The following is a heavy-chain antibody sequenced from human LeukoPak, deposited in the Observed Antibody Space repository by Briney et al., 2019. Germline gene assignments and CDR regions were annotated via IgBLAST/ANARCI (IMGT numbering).Heavy chain of an antibody. CDR2: INAYNGDT. CDR1: GYNFNTYG. CDR3: ARDGSGVWFDP. D-gene: IGHD6-25*01. J-gene: IGHJ5*02. V-gene: IGHV1-18*01. Sequence: PSVTVSCTASGYNFNTYGISWMRQAPGRGLEWMGWINAYNGDTNFAQKFQGRVTMTTDTSTTTAYMELRSLRSDDTAVYYWARDGSGVWFDPWGQGTLVTVSS.